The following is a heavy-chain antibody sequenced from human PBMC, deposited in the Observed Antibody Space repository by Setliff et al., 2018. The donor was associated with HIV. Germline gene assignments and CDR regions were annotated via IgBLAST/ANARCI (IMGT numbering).Heavy chain of an antibody. CDR2: ISSNSDYI. CDR1: GFTFSHYN. J-gene: IGHJ4*02. D-gene: IGHD3-22*01. Sequence: LRLSCAASGFTFSHYNINWVRQAPGKGLEWVSSISSNSDYIYYIELLKGRFTISRDNAKNSLYLQMNSLRAEDTAVYYCARDPPWNYDSSGYPYYFDYWGQGTLVTVSS. CDR3: ARDPPWNYDSSGYPYYFDY. V-gene: IGHV3-21*01.